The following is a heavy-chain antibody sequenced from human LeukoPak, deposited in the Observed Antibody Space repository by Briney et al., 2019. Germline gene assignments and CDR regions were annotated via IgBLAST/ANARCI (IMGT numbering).Heavy chain of an antibody. D-gene: IGHD3-10*01. CDR3: ARVSGSYYFDY. Sequence: GGSLRLSCAASGLTFSSYEMNWVRQAPGKGLEWVSYISGSSSPIYYADSVKGRVTISRDNAKDSLYLQMTSLRDEDTAVYYCARVSGSYYFDYWGQGTLVTVSP. J-gene: IGHJ4*02. CDR2: ISGSSSPI. V-gene: IGHV3-48*02. CDR1: GLTFSSYE.